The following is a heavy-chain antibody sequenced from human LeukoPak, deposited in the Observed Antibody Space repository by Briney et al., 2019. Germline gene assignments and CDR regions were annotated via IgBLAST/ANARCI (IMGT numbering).Heavy chain of an antibody. Sequence: SVKVSCKASGGTFSSYAISWVRQAPGQGLEWMGGIIPIFGTANYAQKFQGRVTITADESTSTAYMELSSLRSEDTAVYYCARFLRGATNALEIWGQGTMVTVSS. V-gene: IGHV1-69*13. D-gene: IGHD1-26*01. CDR1: GGTFSSYA. J-gene: IGHJ3*02. CDR3: ARFLRGATNALEI. CDR2: IIPIFGTA.